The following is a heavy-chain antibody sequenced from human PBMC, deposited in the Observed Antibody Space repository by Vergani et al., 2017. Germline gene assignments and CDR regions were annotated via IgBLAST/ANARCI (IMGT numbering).Heavy chain of an antibody. Sequence: QVQLQQWGAGLLKPSETLSLTCAVYGGSFSGYYWSWIRQPPGKGLEWIGEINHSGSTNYNPSLKSRVTISVDRSKNQFSLKLSSVTAADTAVYYCARDPTSRGSGSYGMDVWGQGTTVTVSS. CDR1: GGSFSGYY. J-gene: IGHJ6*02. CDR2: INHSGST. V-gene: IGHV4-34*01. D-gene: IGHD3-10*01. CDR3: ARDPTSRGSGSYGMDV.